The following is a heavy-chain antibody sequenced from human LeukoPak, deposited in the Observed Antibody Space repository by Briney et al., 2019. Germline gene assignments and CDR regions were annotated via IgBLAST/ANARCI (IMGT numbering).Heavy chain of an antibody. CDR2: TYYRSKWFH. V-gene: IGHV6-1*01. CDR3: ARKSPTGTFDY. CDR1: GDSVSGDGVA. D-gene: IGHD1-1*01. Sequence: SQTLSLTCAISGDSVSGDGVAWNWIRRSPSRGLEWLGRTYYRSKWFHDYAVSLKSRITINTDTSKNQFSLHLNSVTPEDTAVYYCARKSPTGTFDYWGLGTLVTVSP. J-gene: IGHJ4*02.